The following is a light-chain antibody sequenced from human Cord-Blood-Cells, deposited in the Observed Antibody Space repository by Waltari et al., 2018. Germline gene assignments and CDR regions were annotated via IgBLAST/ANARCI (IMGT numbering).Light chain of an antibody. CDR3: QQYNNWPYT. J-gene: IGKJ2*01. CDR1: QSVSSN. Sequence: EFVMTQPPATLSVSPVERATLSCRASQSVSSNLAGYQQKPGQAPRLLIYGASTRATGIPARFSGSGSGTEFTLTISSLQSEDFAVYYCQQYNNWPYTFGQRTKLEIK. CDR2: GAS. V-gene: IGKV3-15*01.